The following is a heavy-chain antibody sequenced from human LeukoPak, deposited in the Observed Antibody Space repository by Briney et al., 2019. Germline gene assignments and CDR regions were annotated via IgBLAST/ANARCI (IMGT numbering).Heavy chain of an antibody. CDR2: IYHSGST. CDR3: ARATEGYCSGGSCARSPDYFDY. J-gene: IGHJ4*02. CDR1: GGSISSSNW. D-gene: IGHD2-15*01. V-gene: IGHV4-4*02. Sequence: SGTLSLTCAVSGGSISSSNWWSWVRQPPGKGLEWIGEIYHSGSTNYNPSLKSRVTISVDKSKNQFSLKLSSVTAADTAVYYCARATEGYCSGGSCARSPDYFDYWGQGTLVTVSS.